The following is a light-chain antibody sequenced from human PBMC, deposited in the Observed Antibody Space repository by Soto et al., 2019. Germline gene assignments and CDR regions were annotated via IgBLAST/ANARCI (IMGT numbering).Light chain of an antibody. J-gene: IGKJ1*01. CDR3: QQYTNTNNPWM. CDR1: QTISTW. Sequence: DIQMTQSPATLSASVGDRVTINYRASQTISTWMAWYQQKPGKAPKLLVYDASTLQSGVASRFSGSGSGTEFTLIISGLQPDDSATYYCQQYTNTNNPWMFGQGTNVDI. V-gene: IGKV1-5*01. CDR2: DAS.